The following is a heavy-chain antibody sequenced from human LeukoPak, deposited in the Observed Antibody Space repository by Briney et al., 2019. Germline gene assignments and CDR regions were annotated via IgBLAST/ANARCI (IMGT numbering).Heavy chain of an antibody. Sequence: GGSLRLSCAASGFTFSSYSMNWVRQAPGKGLEGVSSISSSSSYIYYADSVKGRFTISRDNAKNSLYLQMNSLRAEDTAVYYCARGAKIIQLWSPHAFDIWGQGTMVTVSS. J-gene: IGHJ3*02. CDR3: ARGAKIIQLWSPHAFDI. D-gene: IGHD5-18*01. V-gene: IGHV3-21*01. CDR2: ISSSSSYI. CDR1: GFTFSSYS.